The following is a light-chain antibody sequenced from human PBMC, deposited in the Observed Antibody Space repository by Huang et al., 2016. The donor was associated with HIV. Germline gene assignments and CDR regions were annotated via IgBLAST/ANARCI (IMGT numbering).Light chain of an antibody. CDR3: QQRTNWPPGYT. CDR2: NAS. J-gene: IGKJ2*01. Sequence: EIVLTQSPATLSLSPGERVALSCRASQNIKNDLSWYQKRPGPAPRLLISNASNRATGIPARFSGSGSGTGFTITISSLEPEDFVVYFCQQRTNWPPGYTFGQGTKL. CDR1: QNIKND. V-gene: IGKV3-11*01.